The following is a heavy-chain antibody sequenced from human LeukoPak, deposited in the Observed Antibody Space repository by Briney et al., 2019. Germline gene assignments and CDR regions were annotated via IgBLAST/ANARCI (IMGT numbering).Heavy chain of an antibody. D-gene: IGHD3-22*01. CDR3: VKECLVIINYYFDY. V-gene: IGHV3-64D*06. Sequence: GGSLRLSCSASGFTFSNYAMHWVRQAPGKGLENVSVISSTGGSTYYADSVKGRFTVSRDNSKNTLYLQMSSLRAEDTAVYYCVKECLVIINYYFDYWGQGTLVTVSS. CDR1: GFTFSNYA. J-gene: IGHJ4*02. CDR2: ISSTGGST.